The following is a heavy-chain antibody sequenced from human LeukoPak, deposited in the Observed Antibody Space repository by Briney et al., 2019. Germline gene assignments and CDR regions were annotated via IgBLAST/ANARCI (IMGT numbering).Heavy chain of an antibody. Sequence: SETLSLICAVYGGSFSGYYWSWIRQPPGKGLEWIGEINHSGSTNYNPSLKSRVTISVDTSKNQFSLKLSSVTAADTAVYYCARGVRPKGWFYWGQGTLVTVSS. CDR1: GGSFSGYY. D-gene: IGHD3-10*01. J-gene: IGHJ4*02. CDR3: ARGVRPKGWFY. V-gene: IGHV4-34*01. CDR2: INHSGST.